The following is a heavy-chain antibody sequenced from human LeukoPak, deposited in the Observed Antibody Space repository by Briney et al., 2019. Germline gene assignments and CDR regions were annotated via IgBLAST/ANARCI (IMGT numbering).Heavy chain of an antibody. Sequence: PSETLSLTCTVSGGSISSSSYYWGWIGQPPGKGLEWIGSIYYSGSTYYNPSLKSRVTISVDTSKNQFSLKLSSVTAADTAVYYCARQAVTVKSIYYYYGMDVWGQGTTVTVS. D-gene: IGHD4-11*01. CDR1: GGSISSSSYY. CDR2: IYYSGST. J-gene: IGHJ6*02. CDR3: ARQAVTVKSIYYYYGMDV. V-gene: IGHV4-39*01.